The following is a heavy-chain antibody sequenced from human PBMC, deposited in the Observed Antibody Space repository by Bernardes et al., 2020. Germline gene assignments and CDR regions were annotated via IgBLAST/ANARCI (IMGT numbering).Heavy chain of an antibody. CDR1: GFTFDDYG. CDR2: INWNGGST. V-gene: IGHV3-20*04. CDR3: ASGWYGTLFDY. J-gene: IGHJ4*02. Sequence: GGSLRLSCAASGFTFDDYGMSWVRQAPGKGLEWVSGINWNGGSTGYADSVKGRFTISRDNAKNSLYLQMNSLRAEDTAVYYCASGWYGTLFDYWGQGTLVTVSS. D-gene: IGHD6-19*01.